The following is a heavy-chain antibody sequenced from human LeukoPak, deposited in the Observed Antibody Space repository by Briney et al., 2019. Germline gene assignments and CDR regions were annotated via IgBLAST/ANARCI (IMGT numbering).Heavy chain of an antibody. CDR3: AKEKMVRGVALFYYGMDV. V-gene: IGHV3-23*01. Sequence: PGESLRLSCTASGFTFNNYAISWVRQAPGKGLEWVSAISGSGGSTYYADSLKGRFTISRDNSKNTLYLQMNSLRAEDTAVYYCAKEKMVRGVALFYYGMDVWGQGTTVTVSS. D-gene: IGHD3-10*01. J-gene: IGHJ6*02. CDR1: GFTFNNYA. CDR2: ISGSGGST.